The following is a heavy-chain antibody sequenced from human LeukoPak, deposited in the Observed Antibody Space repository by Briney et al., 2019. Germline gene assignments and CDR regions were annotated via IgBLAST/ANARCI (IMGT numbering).Heavy chain of an antibody. CDR2: VYHSGST. CDR1: GYSITDGYY. Sequence: SETLSLTCAVSGYSITDGYYWGWIRQPPGKGPEYIGFVYHSGSTYYNPSLRRRVTTSVDTSKNQFSLNLTSVTAADTAVYFCARVVGSSSSKNWFDPWGQGTLVTVSS. CDR3: ARVVGSSSSKNWFDP. V-gene: IGHV4-38-2*01. J-gene: IGHJ5*02. D-gene: IGHD2-2*01.